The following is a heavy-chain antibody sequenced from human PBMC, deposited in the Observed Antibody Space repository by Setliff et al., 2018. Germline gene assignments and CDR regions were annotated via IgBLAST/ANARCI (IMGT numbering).Heavy chain of an antibody. J-gene: IGHJ3*02. CDR3: ARDGGGDSDAFDI. V-gene: IGHV1-2*02. CDR1: GYSFSTYA. D-gene: IGHD3-16*01. Sequence: ASVKVSCKASGYSFSTYAMHWVRQAPGQRLEWMGWINGGNGATIYAQKFQGRVTMTSDTSISTAYMELGRLRSDDTAVYFCARDGGGDSDAFDIWGQGTMVTVSS. CDR2: INGGNGAT.